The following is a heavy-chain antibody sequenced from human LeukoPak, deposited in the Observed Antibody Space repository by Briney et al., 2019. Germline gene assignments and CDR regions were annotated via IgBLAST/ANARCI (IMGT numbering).Heavy chain of an antibody. V-gene: IGHV4-59*01. Sequence: SETLSLTCTVSGGSISSYYWSWIRQPPGKGLEWIGYIYYSGSTNYNPPLKSRVTISVDTSKNQFSLKLSSVTAADTAVYYCARLENRDYYYYGMDVWGKGTTVTVSS. J-gene: IGHJ6*04. D-gene: IGHD3-3*01. CDR3: ARLENRDYYYYGMDV. CDR2: IYYSGST. CDR1: GGSISSYY.